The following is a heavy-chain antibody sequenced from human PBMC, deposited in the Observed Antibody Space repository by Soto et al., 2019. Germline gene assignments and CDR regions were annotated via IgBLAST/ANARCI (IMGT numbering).Heavy chain of an antibody. CDR1: GFTFDDYA. D-gene: IGHD2-2*01. CDR3: AKVRGTYCTSTSCYFDY. CDR2: IRWNSGSI. Sequence: EVQLVESGGGLVQPGRSLRLSCAASGFTFDDYAMHWVRQAPGKGLEWDSGIRWNSGSIGYADAVKGRFTISRDNAKNSLYLQMNSLRAEDTALYYCAKVRGTYCTSTSCYFDYWGQGTLVTVSS. V-gene: IGHV3-9*01. J-gene: IGHJ4*02.